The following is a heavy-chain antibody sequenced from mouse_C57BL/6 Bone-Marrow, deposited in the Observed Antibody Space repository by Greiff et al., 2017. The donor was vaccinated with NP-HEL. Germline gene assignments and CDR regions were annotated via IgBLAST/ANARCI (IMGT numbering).Heavy chain of an antibody. Sequence: EVQLVESGPGLVKPSQSLSLTCSVTGYSITSGYYWNWNRQFPGTKREWMGYISYDGSNNYNPSLKNRISITSDTSKNQCFLKLNSMTTEDTAPYYCARRGGDYWGQGTSVTVSS. J-gene: IGHJ4*01. CDR3: ARRGGDY. CDR2: ISYDGSN. V-gene: IGHV3-6*01. CDR1: GYSITSGYY.